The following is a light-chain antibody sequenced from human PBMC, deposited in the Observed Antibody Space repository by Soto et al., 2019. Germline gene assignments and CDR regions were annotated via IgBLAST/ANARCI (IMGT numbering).Light chain of an antibody. CDR3: QQYGSSP. CDR1: QSVSSSY. Sequence: EIVLTQSPGTLSLSPGERATLSCRASQSVSSSYLAWYQQKPGQAPRLLIYGASSRATGIPDRFSGSGSGTDFTLTISRLEPDDFAEYYCQQYGSSPLGQGTKVEIK. V-gene: IGKV3-20*01. J-gene: IGKJ1*01. CDR2: GAS.